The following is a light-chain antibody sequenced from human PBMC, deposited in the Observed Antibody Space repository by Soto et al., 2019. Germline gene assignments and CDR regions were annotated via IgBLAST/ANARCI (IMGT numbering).Light chain of an antibody. V-gene: IGLV2-14*01. J-gene: IGLJ1*01. CDR3: SSYTSSSTPDV. CDR2: EVS. CDR1: SSDVGGYNY. Sequence: QSALTQPASVSGSPGQSITISCTGTSSDVGGYNYVSWYQQHPGKAPKPMIYEVSNRPSGVSNRFSGSKSGNTASLTISGLQAEDEADYYCSSYTSSSTPDVFGTGTKVTVL.